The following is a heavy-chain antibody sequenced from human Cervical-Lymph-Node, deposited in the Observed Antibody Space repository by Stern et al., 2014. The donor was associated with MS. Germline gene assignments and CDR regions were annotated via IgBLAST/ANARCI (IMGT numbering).Heavy chain of an antibody. CDR3: ARGVFNTFYFDY. J-gene: IGHJ4*02. V-gene: IGHV3-53*01. CDR2: IYIGGSA. Sequence: EMQLVESGGGLVQPGGSLRLSCAASGFTVSSNYMTWVRRAPGKGLEWVSVIYIGGSAYYADSVKGRFTISRDNSKNTLDLQMNSLTVEDTAVYYCARGVFNTFYFDYWGQGTLVTVSS. CDR1: GFTVSSNY. D-gene: IGHD2/OR15-2a*01.